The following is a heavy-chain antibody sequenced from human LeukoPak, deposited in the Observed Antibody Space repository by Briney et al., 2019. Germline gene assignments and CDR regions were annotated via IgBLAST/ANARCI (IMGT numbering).Heavy chain of an antibody. Sequence: SETLSLTCAVSGYSISSGYYWGWIRQPPGKWLEWIGSIYHSGSTYYNPSLKSRVTISVDTSKNQFSLKLSSVTAADTAVYYCARSKERTFDYWGQGTLVTVSS. CDR3: ARSKERTFDY. V-gene: IGHV4-38-2*01. CDR2: IYHSGST. D-gene: IGHD1-1*01. CDR1: GYSISSGYY. J-gene: IGHJ4*02.